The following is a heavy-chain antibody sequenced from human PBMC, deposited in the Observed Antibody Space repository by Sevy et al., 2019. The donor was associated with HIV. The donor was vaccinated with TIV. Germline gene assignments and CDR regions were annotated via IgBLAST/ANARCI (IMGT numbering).Heavy chain of an antibody. CDR3: ARDLDIVVVPAAHRYYYGMDV. D-gene: IGHD2-2*01. CDR2: ISSSGSTI. J-gene: IGHJ6*02. Sequence: GGSLRLSCAASGFTFSDYYMSWIRQAPGKGLEWVSYISSSGSTIYYADSVKGRFTISRDNAKNSLYLQMNSLRAEDTAVYYWARDLDIVVVPAAHRYYYGMDVWGQGTTVTVSS. V-gene: IGHV3-11*01. CDR1: GFTFSDYY.